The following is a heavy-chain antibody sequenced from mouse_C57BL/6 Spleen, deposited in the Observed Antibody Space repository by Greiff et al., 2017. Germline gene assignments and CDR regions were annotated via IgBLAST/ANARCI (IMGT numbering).Heavy chain of an antibody. CDR1: GFSFNTYA. V-gene: IGHV10-1*01. J-gene: IGHJ4*01. D-gene: IGHD4-1*01. CDR3: VRQRLGRDYAMDY. CDR2: IRSKSNNYAT. Sequence: EVHLVESGGGLVQPKGSLKLSCAASGFSFNTYAMNWVRQAPGKGLEWVARIRSKSNNYATYYADSVKDRFTISRDDSESMLYLQMNNLKTEDTAMYYCVRQRLGRDYAMDYWGQGTSVTVSS.